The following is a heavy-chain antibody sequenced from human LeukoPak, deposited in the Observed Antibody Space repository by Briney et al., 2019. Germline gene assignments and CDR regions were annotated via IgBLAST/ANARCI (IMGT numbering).Heavy chain of an antibody. D-gene: IGHD5-24*01. J-gene: IGHJ4*02. V-gene: IGHV3-30-3*01. CDR2: ISYDGSDK. CDR1: GFTFSSYA. CDR3: ARAMATAWYFDY. Sequence: RSGGSLRLSCAASGFTFSSYAMHWVRQAPGKGLEWVAVISYDGSDKYYADSVKGRFTISRDQSKNTLYLQMNSLRPEDTAVYYCARAMATAWYFDYWGQGTLVTVSS.